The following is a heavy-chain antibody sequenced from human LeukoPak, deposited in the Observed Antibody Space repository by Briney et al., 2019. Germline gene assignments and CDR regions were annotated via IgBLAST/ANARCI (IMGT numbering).Heavy chain of an antibody. CDR2: INPSGGST. CDR1: GYTFTSYY. D-gene: IGHD4-11*01. V-gene: IGHV1-46*01. Sequence: ASVKVSCKASGYTFTSYYMHWVRQAPGQGLEWMGIINPSGGSTSYAQKFQGRVTMTRDMSTTTVFMELSSLRSEDTAVYYCARDPGLQGNYYYMDVWGKGTTVTVSS. CDR3: ARDPGLQGNYYYMDV. J-gene: IGHJ6*03.